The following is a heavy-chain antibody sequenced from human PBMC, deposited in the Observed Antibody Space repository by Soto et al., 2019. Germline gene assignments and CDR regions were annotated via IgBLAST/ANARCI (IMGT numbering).Heavy chain of an antibody. J-gene: IGHJ6*02. Sequence: QVQLVQSGAEVKEPGDSVRVSCEASGYTFSVYHMHWVRQAPGQGLEWMGWVHPNSGGTNYAQSFEGRVTMTRDTSINTAYMELSRLTSDDTAVYYCAKELQRGMDVWGQGTTVTVSS. CDR2: VHPNSGGT. V-gene: IGHV1-2*02. CDR3: AKELQRGMDV. D-gene: IGHD4-4*01. CDR1: GYTFSVYH.